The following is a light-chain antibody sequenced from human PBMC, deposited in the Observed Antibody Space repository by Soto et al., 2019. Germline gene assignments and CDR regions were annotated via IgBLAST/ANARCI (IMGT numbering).Light chain of an antibody. CDR2: EVS. CDR1: SSDVGGYNF. CDR3: RSRATNAGGDNWV. V-gene: IGLV2-8*01. J-gene: IGLJ3*02. Sequence: QSALTQPPSASGSPGQSVTISCTGTSSDVGGYNFVSWYQQHPGKSPKLMIYEVSKRPSGVPDRFSGSKSGNTASLTVSGLQAEDEADYYCRSRATNAGGDNWVFGGGTKLTAL.